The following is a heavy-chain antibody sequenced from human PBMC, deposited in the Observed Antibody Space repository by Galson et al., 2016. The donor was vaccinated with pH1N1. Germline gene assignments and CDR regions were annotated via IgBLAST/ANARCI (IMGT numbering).Heavy chain of an antibody. J-gene: IGHJ3*01. CDR2: IYWDDDK. V-gene: IGHV2-5*02. Sequence: PALVKPTQTLTLTCTFSGFSLSSSGMGVGWIRQPPGKALEWLAVIYWDDDKRYSPSLKSRLTITKDTSKNHVVLTMTNMDPMDTATYYCAHREVMITNAFDFWGQGTMVTVSS. CDR1: GFSLSSSGMG. D-gene: IGHD3-16*01. CDR3: AHREVMITNAFDF.